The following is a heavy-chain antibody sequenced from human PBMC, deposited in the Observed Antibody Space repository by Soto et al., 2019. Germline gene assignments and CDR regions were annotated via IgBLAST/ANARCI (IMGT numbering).Heavy chain of an antibody. V-gene: IGHV1-69*02. CDR1: GGTFSSYT. J-gene: IGHJ4*02. CDR3: ARGLTYSGYDY. D-gene: IGHD5-12*01. CDR2: IIPILGIA. Sequence: ASVKVSCKASGGTFSSYTISWVRQAPGQGLEWMGRIIPILGIANYAQKFQGRVTITADKSTSTAYMELSSLRSEDTAVYYCARGLTYSGYDYWGQGTLVTVSS.